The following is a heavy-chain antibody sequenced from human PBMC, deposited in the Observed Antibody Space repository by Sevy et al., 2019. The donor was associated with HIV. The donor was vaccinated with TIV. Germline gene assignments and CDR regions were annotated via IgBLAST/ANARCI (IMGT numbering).Heavy chain of an antibody. Sequence: GGSLRLSCAVSGFTFSSYTMNWVRQAPGKGLEWVSSISSSSSYIYYADSVKGRFTISRDNAKNSLYLQMNSLRAEDTAVYYCAREEEDYVWGTSRVVTFFDYWGQGTLVTVSS. V-gene: IGHV3-21*01. CDR2: ISSSSSYI. D-gene: IGHD3-16*02. CDR3: AREEEDYVWGTSRVVTFFDY. CDR1: GFTFSSYT. J-gene: IGHJ4*02.